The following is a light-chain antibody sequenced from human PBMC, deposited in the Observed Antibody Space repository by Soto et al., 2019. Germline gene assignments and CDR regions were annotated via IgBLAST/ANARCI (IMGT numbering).Light chain of an antibody. V-gene: IGKV3-20*01. CDR3: QQYGSSRWT. CDR2: GAS. Sequence: EIVLTQSPDTLSLVPGERATLSCRASQSVSSTYLAWYQQNLGQAPRLLIFGASSRATGIPDRFSGSGSGTDFTLTISRLEPEDFAVYDCQQYGSSRWTFGQGTKVDSK. CDR1: QSVSSTY. J-gene: IGKJ1*01.